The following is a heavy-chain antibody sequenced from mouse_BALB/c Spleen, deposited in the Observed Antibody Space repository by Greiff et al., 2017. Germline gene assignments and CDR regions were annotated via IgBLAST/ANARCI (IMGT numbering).Heavy chain of an antibody. CDR2: INPSNGGT. D-gene: IGHD2-4*01. CDR1: GYTFTSYY. CDR3: TRSGDYDGSAMDY. V-gene: IGHV1S81*02. Sequence: VQLQQSGAELVKPGASVKLSCKASGYTFTSYYMYWVKQRPGQGLEWIGEINPSNGGTNFNEKFKSKATLTVDKSSSTAYMQLSSLTSEDAAVYYCTRSGDYDGSAMDYWGQGTSVTVSS. J-gene: IGHJ4*01.